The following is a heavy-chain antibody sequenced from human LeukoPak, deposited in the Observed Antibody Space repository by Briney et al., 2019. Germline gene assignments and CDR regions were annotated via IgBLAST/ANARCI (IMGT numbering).Heavy chain of an antibody. J-gene: IGHJ4*02. CDR1: GFTFSSYW. CDR3: ASLYSSGWARDY. CDR2: IKQDGSEK. V-gene: IGHV3-7*01. Sequence: GGALRLSCAASGFTFSSYWMSWVRQAPGKGLEWVANIKQDGSEKYYVDSVKGRFTISRDNAKNSLYLQMNSLRAEDTAVYYCASLYSSGWARDYWGQGTLVTVSS. D-gene: IGHD6-19*01.